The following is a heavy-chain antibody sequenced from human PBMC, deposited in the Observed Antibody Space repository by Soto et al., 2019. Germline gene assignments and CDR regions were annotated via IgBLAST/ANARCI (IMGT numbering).Heavy chain of an antibody. V-gene: IGHV5-51*01. J-gene: IGHJ3*02. D-gene: IGHD2-21*01. Sequence: GEYLKISCKGSGYRFTNYWIGWVRQMTGKGLEWMAIIYPGDSDTIYSPSFQGHITISADKSITTAYLQWSSLKASDTAMYYCAIASDSAILHAFHIWGQGTMVTVSS. CDR1: GYRFTNYW. CDR2: IYPGDSDT. CDR3: AIASDSAILHAFHI.